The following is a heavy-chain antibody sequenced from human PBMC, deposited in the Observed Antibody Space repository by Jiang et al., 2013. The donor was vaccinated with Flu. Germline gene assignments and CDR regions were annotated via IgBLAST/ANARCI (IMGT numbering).Heavy chain of an antibody. D-gene: IGHD2-21*02. CDR3: ARDSHIVVVTWRNAFDI. J-gene: IGHJ3*02. Sequence: VQLVESGGGVVQPGKSLRLSCAASGFTFSSYAMHWVRQAPGKGLEWVAVISYDGSNKYYADSVKGRFTISRDNSKNTLFLQMNSLRAEDTAVYYCARDSHIVVVTWRNAFDIWGQGTMVTVSS. CDR2: ISYDGSNK. CDR1: GFTFSSYA. V-gene: IGHV3-30*01.